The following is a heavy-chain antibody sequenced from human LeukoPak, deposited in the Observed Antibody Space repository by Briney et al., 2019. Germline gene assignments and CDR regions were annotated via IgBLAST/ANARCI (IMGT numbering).Heavy chain of an antibody. D-gene: IGHD6-13*01. CDR2: IYTSGST. CDR3: ARRGAAAATSVLPFDI. J-gene: IGHJ3*02. Sequence: SETLSLTCTVSGGSISSYYWSWIRQPPGKGLEWIGYIYTSGSTNYNPSLKSRVTISVDTSKNQFSLKLSSVTAADTAVYYCARRGAAAATSVLPFDIWGQGTMVTVSS. CDR1: GGSISSYY. V-gene: IGHV4-4*09.